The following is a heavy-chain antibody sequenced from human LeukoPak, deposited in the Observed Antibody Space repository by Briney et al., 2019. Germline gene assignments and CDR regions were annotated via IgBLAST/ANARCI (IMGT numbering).Heavy chain of an antibody. J-gene: IGHJ4*02. Sequence: ASVKVSCKASGYIFTSYGISWVRQAPGQGLEWMGWISAYNGKTNYAQKLQGRVTMTTDTSTSTAYMELRSLRSDDTAVYYCAREGLDIVVVVAANGEYYFDYWGQGTLVTVSS. CDR2: ISAYNGKT. V-gene: IGHV1-18*01. CDR1: GYIFTSYG. CDR3: AREGLDIVVVVAANGEYYFDY. D-gene: IGHD2-15*01.